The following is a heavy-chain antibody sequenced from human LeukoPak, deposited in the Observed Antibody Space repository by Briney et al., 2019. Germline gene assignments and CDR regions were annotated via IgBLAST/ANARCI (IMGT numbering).Heavy chain of an antibody. CDR3: ARDRDTMVRGVIYY. CDR1: GYTFTSYY. Sequence: ASVKVSCKASGYTFTSYYMHWVRQAPGQGLEWMGIINPSGGTTDYAQKFQGRLTMTRDTSTSTVYVELSSLRSEDTAVHYCARDRDTMVRGVIYYWGQGTLVTVSS. CDR2: INPSGGTT. J-gene: IGHJ4*02. D-gene: IGHD3-10*01. V-gene: IGHV1-46*01.